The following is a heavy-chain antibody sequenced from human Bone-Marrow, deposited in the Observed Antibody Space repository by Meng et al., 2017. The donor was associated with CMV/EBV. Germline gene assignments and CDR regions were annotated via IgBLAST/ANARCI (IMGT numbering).Heavy chain of an antibody. CDR3: ARDSDSSGLSAQDY. CDR1: GFTFSSYE. D-gene: IGHD3-22*01. CDR2: ISSSGSTI. V-gene: IGHV3-48*03. Sequence: GESLKISCAASGFTFSSYEMNWVRQAPGKGLEWVSYISSSGSTIYYADSVKGRFTISRDNAKNSLYLQMHSLRAEDTAVYYCARDSDSSGLSAQDYWGQGTLVTVSS. J-gene: IGHJ4*02.